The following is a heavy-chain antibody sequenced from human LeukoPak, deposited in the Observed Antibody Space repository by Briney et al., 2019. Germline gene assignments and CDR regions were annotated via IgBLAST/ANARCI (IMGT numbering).Heavy chain of an antibody. J-gene: IGHJ3*01. V-gene: IGHV1-46*01. CDR3: ARGEEWSLNLGLN. Sequence: ASVKVSCKASGYTFPSYFMHWVRQAPGQGLEWMGIINPTGGSTTYAQKFQGRVTITADESTSTAYMELSSLRSEDTAVYYCARGEEWSLNLGLNWGQGTMVTVSS. D-gene: IGHD3-3*01. CDR2: INPTGGST. CDR1: GYTFPSYF.